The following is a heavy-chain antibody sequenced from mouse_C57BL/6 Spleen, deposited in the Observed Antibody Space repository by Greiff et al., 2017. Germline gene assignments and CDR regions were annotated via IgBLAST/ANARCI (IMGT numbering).Heavy chain of an antibody. D-gene: IGHD2-1*01. CDR3: VRHFYYGNYVAVDY. CDR1: GFSFNTYA. CDR2: IRSKSNNYAT. J-gene: IGHJ4*01. Sequence: EVMLVESGGGLVQPKGSLKLSCAASGFSFNTYAMNWVRQAPGKGLEWVARIRSKSNNYATYYADSVKDRFTISRDDSESMLYLQMNNLKTEDTAMYYCVRHFYYGNYVAVDYWGQGTSVTVSS. V-gene: IGHV10-1*01.